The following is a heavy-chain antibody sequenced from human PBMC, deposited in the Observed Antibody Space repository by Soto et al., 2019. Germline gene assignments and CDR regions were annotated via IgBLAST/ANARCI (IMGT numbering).Heavy chain of an antibody. CDR3: ARLYGSRRPFDY. CDR1: GGSFSGYS. V-gene: IGHV4-34*01. D-gene: IGHD6-13*01. J-gene: IGHJ4*02. CDR2: INHSGST. Sequence: SETLSLTCAVYGGSFSGYSWTWIRQPPGTGLEWIGEINHSGSTNYNPSLKSRVTISVDTSKNQFSLKLSSVTAADTAVYYCARLYGSRRPFDYWGQGTLVTVSS.